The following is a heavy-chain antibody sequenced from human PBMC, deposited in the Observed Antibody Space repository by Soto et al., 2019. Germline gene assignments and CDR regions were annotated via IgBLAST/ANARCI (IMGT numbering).Heavy chain of an antibody. V-gene: IGHV1-3*01. CDR2: INAGNGNT. Sequence: QVQLVQSGAEVKKPGASVKVSCKASGYTFTSYAMHWVRQAPGQRLEWMGWINAGNGNTKYSQKFQGRVTITRDTSASTAYMELSSLRSEDTAVYYCARFGEWLRFPVPSEDWFDPWGQGTLVTVSS. D-gene: IGHD3-3*01. J-gene: IGHJ5*02. CDR3: ARFGEWLRFPVPSEDWFDP. CDR1: GYTFTSYA.